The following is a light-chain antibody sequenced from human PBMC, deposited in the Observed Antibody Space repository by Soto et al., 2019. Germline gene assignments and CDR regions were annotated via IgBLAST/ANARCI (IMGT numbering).Light chain of an antibody. CDR2: EVS. CDR1: SSDVGYFNY. J-gene: IGLJ3*02. CDR3: SSYTTSSTQV. Sequence: QSALTQPASVSGSPGQSITISCTGTSSDVGYFNYVSWYQHDPGKAPKLIIYEVSNRPSGVSNRFSASKSGNTASLTISGLQAEDEADYYCSSYTTSSTQVFGGGTKLTVL. V-gene: IGLV2-14*01.